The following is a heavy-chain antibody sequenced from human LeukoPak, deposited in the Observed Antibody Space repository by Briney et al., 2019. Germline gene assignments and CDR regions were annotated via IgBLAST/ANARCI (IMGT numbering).Heavy chain of an antibody. V-gene: IGHV3-53*01. D-gene: IGHD2-15*01. CDR2: IYSGGST. J-gene: IGHJ5*02. Sequence: GGSLRLSCAASGFTFSSYGMHWVRQAPGKGLEWVSVIYSGGSTYYADSVKGRFTISRDNSKNTLYLQMNSLRAEDTAVYYCARLLRNWFDPWGQGTLVTVSS. CDR3: ARLLRNWFDP. CDR1: GFTFSSYG.